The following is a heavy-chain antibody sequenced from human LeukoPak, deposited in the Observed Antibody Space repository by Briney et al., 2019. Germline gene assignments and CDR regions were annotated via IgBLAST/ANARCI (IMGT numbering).Heavy chain of an antibody. Sequence: SETLSLTCTVSGGSISSSSYYWGWIRQPPGKGLEWIGSIYYSGSTYYNPSLKSRVTISVDTSKNQFSLKLSSVTAADTAVYYCARDRASSSWYGMDVWGQGTTVTVSS. CDR3: ARDRASSSWYGMDV. CDR1: GGSISSSSYY. CDR2: IYYSGST. D-gene: IGHD6-13*01. J-gene: IGHJ6*02. V-gene: IGHV4-39*07.